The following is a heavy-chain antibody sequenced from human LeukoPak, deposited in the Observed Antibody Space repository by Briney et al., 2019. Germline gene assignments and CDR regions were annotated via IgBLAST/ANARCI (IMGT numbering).Heavy chain of an antibody. J-gene: IGHJ4*02. Sequence: PGGSLRLSCAASGCTFSGSAVRWVRQAPGKGLEWIGRIRSKSNSNATAYAASVKGRFTISRDDSKNTAYLQMNSLKTEDTAVYYCARINYVSSDDPHPFDYWGQGTLVTVSS. V-gene: IGHV3-73*01. CDR3: ARINYVSSDDPHPFDY. CDR2: IRSKSNSNAT. CDR1: GCTFSGSA. D-gene: IGHD3-22*01.